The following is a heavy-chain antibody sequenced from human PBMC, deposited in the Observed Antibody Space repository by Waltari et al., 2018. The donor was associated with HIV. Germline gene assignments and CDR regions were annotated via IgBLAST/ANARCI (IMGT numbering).Heavy chain of an antibody. J-gene: IGHJ4*02. V-gene: IGHV1-3*01. D-gene: IGHD6-19*01. CDR3: ARDLAAVAGHDY. CDR2: INDGNGNT. Sequence: QVQLVQSGAEVKKPGASVKVSCKASGNTFTSYAMHWVRQAPGQRLEWMGWINDGNGNTKNTQKFQGRVTLTGDTSASTAYMELSSLRSEDTAVYYCARDLAAVAGHDYWGQGTLVTVSS. CDR1: GNTFTSYA.